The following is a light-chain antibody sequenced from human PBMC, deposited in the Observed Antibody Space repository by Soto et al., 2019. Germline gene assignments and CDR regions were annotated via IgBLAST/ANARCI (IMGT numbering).Light chain of an antibody. CDR1: SSNIGINT. Sequence: QSVLTQPPSASGTPGQRVTISCSGSSSNIGINTVNWYQQLPGTAPKLLIYSNNHRPSGVPDRFSGSKSGTSASLAISGLQSEDEADYYCAAWDDSLIGDVFGSGTPLTVL. V-gene: IGLV1-44*01. CDR3: AAWDDSLIGDV. J-gene: IGLJ7*01. CDR2: SNN.